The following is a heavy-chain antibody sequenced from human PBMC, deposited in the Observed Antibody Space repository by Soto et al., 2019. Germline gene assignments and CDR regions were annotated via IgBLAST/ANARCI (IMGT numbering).Heavy chain of an antibody. CDR1: GFTFSSYA. V-gene: IGHV3-23*01. Sequence: GGSLRLSCAASGFTFSSYAMSWVRQAPGKGLEWVSAISGSGGSTYYADSVKGRFTISRDNSKNTLYLQMNSLRAEDTAVYYCAKDWSESIAVAGTPPLPVPYYFDYWGQGTLVTVSS. CDR2: ISGSGGST. D-gene: IGHD6-19*01. CDR3: AKDWSESIAVAGTPPLPVPYYFDY. J-gene: IGHJ4*02.